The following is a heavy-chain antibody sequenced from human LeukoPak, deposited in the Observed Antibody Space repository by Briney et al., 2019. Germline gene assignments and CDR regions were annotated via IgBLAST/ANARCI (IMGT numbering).Heavy chain of an antibody. D-gene: IGHD3-22*01. V-gene: IGHV3-11*04. CDR1: GFTFSDYY. CDR3: ARTETYYYDSSGYPLDY. CDR2: ISSSGSTI. J-gene: IGHJ4*02. Sequence: AGGSLRLSCAASGFTFSDYYMSWIRQAPGKGLEWVSYISSSGSTIYYADSVKGRFTISRDNAKNPLYLQMNSLRAEDTAVYYCARTETYYYDSSGYPLDYWGQGTLVTVSS.